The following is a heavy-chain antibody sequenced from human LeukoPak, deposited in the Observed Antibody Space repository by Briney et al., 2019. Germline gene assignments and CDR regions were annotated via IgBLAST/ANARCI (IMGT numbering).Heavy chain of an antibody. CDR1: VYSFTSYW. CDR2: IYPGDSDT. D-gene: IGHD6-25*01. J-gene: IGHJ3*02. Sequence: GESLKISCQGSVYSFTSYWIGGVRHMPGKGLEWMGIIYPGDSDTRYSPSFQGQVTISADKSISTAYLQWSSLKAWDSAMYYCVRPSAEGFDIWGQGTMVTVSS. V-gene: IGHV5-51*01. CDR3: VRPSAEGFDI.